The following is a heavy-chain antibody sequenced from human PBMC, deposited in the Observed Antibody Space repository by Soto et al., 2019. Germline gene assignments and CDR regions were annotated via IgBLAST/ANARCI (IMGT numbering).Heavy chain of an antibody. Sequence: PGGSLRLSCAVSGFIFSRYSMNWVRQAPGKGLEWVSSIGTSGSYIYDTDSVKGRFTISRDNTKGSLYLQMNSLRAEDTAIYYCARGSAFIGLDYWGQGTPVTVLL. CDR2: IGTSGSYI. V-gene: IGHV3-21*01. J-gene: IGHJ4*02. CDR1: GFIFSRYS. CDR3: ARGSAFIGLDY. D-gene: IGHD1-26*01.